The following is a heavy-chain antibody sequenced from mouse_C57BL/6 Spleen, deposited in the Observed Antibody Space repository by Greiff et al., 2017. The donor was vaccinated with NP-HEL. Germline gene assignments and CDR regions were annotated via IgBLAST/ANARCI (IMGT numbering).Heavy chain of an antibody. J-gene: IGHJ2*01. CDR3: VDSSGYEGY. V-gene: IGHV1-81*01. D-gene: IGHD3-2*02. CDR2: IYPRSGNT. Sequence: VQLQQSGAELARPGASVKLSCKASGYTFTSYGISWVKQRTGQGLEWIGEIYPRSGNTYYNEKFKGKATLTADKSSSTAYMELRSLTSEDSAVYFCVDSSGYEGYWGQGTTLTVSS. CDR1: GYTFTSYG.